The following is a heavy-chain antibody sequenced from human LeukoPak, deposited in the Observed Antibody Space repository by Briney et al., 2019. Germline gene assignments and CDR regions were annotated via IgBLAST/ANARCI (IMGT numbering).Heavy chain of an antibody. D-gene: IGHD6-19*01. J-gene: IGHJ4*02. Sequence: GASVKVSCKASGGTFSSYAISWVRQAPGQGLEWMGGIIPIFGTANYAQKFQGRVTMTRDTSTSTVYMELSSLRSEDTAVYYCARDELWASSGWRYFDYWGQGTLVTVSS. CDR2: IIPIFGTA. V-gene: IGHV1-69*05. CDR3: ARDELWASSGWRYFDY. CDR1: GGTFSSYA.